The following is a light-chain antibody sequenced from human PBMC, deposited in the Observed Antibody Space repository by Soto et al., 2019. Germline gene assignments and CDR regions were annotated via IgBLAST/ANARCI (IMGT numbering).Light chain of an antibody. J-gene: IGLJ1*01. CDR3: SAHGGTNPYV. V-gene: IGLV2-8*01. CDR2: EVN. CDR1: ASDIGGYTF. Sequence: QSALTQPPSASGSPGQSVAISCTGTASDIGGYTFVSWYQQQPGKAPKLLIYEVNKRPSGVPDRFSGSKSGNTASLTVSGLQAEDEPDYYCSAHGGTNPYVFGTGTQVTVL.